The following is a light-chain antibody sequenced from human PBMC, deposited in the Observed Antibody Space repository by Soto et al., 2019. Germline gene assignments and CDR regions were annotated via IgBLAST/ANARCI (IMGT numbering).Light chain of an antibody. J-gene: IGLJ1*01. V-gene: IGLV2-14*01. CDR2: EVS. CDR3: SSYTSSSTL. Sequence: QSVLTQPRSVSGSPGQSVTISCTGTSSDVGSYNYVSWYQQHPGKAPKLMIYEVSDRPSGISSRFSGSKSGNTASLTISGLQTEDEADYYCSSYTSSSTLFGTGTKVTV. CDR1: SSDVGSYNY.